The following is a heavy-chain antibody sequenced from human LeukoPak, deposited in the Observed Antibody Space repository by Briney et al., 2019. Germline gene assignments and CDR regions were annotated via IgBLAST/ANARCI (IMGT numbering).Heavy chain of an antibody. D-gene: IGHD2-15*01. V-gene: IGHV4-59*08. CDR1: GGSISSYY. Sequence: SETLSLTCTVSGGSISSYYWSWIRQPPGKGLEWIGYIYYSGSTNYNPSLKGRVTISVDTSKNQFSLKLSSVTAADTAVYYCARLSNCIGTDCSVAFDYWGQGTLVTVSS. J-gene: IGHJ4*02. CDR3: ARLSNCIGTDCSVAFDY. CDR2: IYYSGST.